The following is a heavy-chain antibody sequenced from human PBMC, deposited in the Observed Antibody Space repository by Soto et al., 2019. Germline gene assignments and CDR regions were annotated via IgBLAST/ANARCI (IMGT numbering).Heavy chain of an antibody. Sequence: PGGSLRLSCAASRFMFGTYTMNWVRQAPGKGLEWVSSISSSGTYVTYADTVKGRFTISRDNDNNSLSLQMNGLRADDTAVYYCATARAQWLEGSRADYWGQGTLVTVSS. CDR2: ISSSGTYV. CDR3: ATARAQWLEGSRADY. J-gene: IGHJ4*02. D-gene: IGHD6-19*01. V-gene: IGHV3-21*01. CDR1: RFMFGTYT.